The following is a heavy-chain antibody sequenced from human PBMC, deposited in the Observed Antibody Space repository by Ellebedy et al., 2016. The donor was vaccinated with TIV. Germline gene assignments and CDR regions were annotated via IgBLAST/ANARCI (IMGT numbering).Heavy chain of an antibody. CDR2: ISSSGTHR. D-gene: IGHD3-22*01. CDR3: ARDSRDDYDDVYYSFFDI. CDR1: GFTFSDYS. V-gene: IGHV3-21*01. J-gene: IGHJ4*02. Sequence: PGGSLRLSCTASGFTFSDYSMSRVRQAPGKGLEWVSSISSSGTHRVYGDSVKGRFTISRDSAKNSLYLQMNSLRGEDTAVYFCARDSRDDYDDVYYSFFDIWGQGTLVTVSS.